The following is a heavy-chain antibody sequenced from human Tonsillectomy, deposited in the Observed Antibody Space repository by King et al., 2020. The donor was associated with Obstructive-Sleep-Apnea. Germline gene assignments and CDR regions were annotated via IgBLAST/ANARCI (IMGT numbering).Heavy chain of an antibody. V-gene: IGHV3-21*01. CDR1: GFNFSTYS. CDR2: ISSSSSYI. D-gene: IGHD3-9*01. CDR3: ARGDYDILTGYYNVEPYYYYFGMDV. Sequence: VQLVESGGGLVKPGGSLRLSCAASGFNFSTYSMNWVRRAPGKGLEWVSSISSSSSYIYFADSVKGRFTISRDNAKNSLYLQMNSLRAEDTGVYYCARGDYDILTGYYNVEPYYYYFGMDVWGQGTTVTVSS. J-gene: IGHJ6*02.